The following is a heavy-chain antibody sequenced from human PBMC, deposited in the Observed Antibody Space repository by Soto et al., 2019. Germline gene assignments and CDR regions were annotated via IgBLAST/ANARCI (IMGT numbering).Heavy chain of an antibody. CDR2: ISGSGGST. Sequence: GGSLRLSCAASGFTFSSYAMSWVRQAPGKGLEWVSAISGSGGSTYYADSVKGRFTISRDNSKHTLYLQMNSLRAEDTAVYYCAKHRSWYCSGGSCYDGTPTPYDYWGKGTLVTVPS. CDR3: AKHRSWYCSGGSCYDGTPTPYDY. V-gene: IGHV3-23*01. CDR1: GFTFSSYA. D-gene: IGHD2-15*01. J-gene: IGHJ4*02.